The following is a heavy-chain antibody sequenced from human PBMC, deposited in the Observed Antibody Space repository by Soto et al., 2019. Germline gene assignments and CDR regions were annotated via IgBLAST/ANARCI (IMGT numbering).Heavy chain of an antibody. CDR1: GGSISSGDYY. CDR3: ASTPVYSGYDSGYYYYYGMDV. V-gene: IGHV4-30-4*01. CDR2: TYYSGST. Sequence: PSETLSLTCTVSGGSISSGDYYWSWIRQPPGKGLEWIGYTYYSGSTYYNPSLKSRVTISVDTSKNQFSLKLSSVTAADTAVYYCASTPVYSGYDSGYYYYYGMDVWGQGTTVTVSS. D-gene: IGHD5-12*01. J-gene: IGHJ6*02.